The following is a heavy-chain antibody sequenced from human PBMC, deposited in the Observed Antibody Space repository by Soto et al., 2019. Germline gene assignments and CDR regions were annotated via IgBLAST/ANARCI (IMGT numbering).Heavy chain of an antibody. D-gene: IGHD2-2*01. CDR2: ISAGGGNT. V-gene: IGHV3-23*01. CDR3: AKHSEYQLLSWFDP. Sequence: EVQLLESGGGLVQSGGSLRLSCAASGFSFSTYAMSWVRQAPGKGLEWVSGISAGGGNTFYADSVRGRFTTSRDNSKNTVYLEIYSLRAEDTALYYCAKHSEYQLLSWFDPWGQGTPVTVSS. J-gene: IGHJ5*02. CDR1: GFSFSTYA.